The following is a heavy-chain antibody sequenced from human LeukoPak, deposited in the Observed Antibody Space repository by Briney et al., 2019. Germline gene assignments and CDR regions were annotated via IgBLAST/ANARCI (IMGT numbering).Heavy chain of an antibody. CDR3: ARGSGSYGWDYFDY. Sequence: PGGSLRLSCAASGFTFSNYALSWVRQAPGKGPEWASVFSGSGGRTYYSDSVKGRFTISRDNSKNTLYLQMSSLRADDTAVYYCARGSGSYGWDYFDYWGQGTLVTVSS. D-gene: IGHD1-26*01. CDR1: GFTFSNYA. V-gene: IGHV3-23*01. J-gene: IGHJ4*02. CDR2: FSGSGGRT.